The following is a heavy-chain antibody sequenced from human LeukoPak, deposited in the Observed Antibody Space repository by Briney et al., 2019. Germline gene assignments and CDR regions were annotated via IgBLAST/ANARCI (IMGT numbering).Heavy chain of an antibody. CDR1: GYTFTGYY. J-gene: IGHJ4*02. D-gene: IGHD3-3*01. Sequence: ASVKVSCKASGYTFTGYYMHWVRQAPGQGLEWMGWISPTSGGTNYAQKFQGRVTMTRDTSTSTVYMELSSLRSEDTAVYYCARVITTYSAVDYWGQGTLVTVSS. V-gene: IGHV1-2*02. CDR3: ARVITTYSAVDY. CDR2: ISPTSGGT.